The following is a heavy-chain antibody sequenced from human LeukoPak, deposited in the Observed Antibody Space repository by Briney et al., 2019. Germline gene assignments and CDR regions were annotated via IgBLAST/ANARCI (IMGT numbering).Heavy chain of an antibody. CDR1: GFTFSSYA. J-gene: IGHJ4*02. V-gene: IGHV3-30-3*01. CDR2: ISYDGSNK. D-gene: IGHD3-10*01. Sequence: GGSLRLSCAASGFTFSSYAMHWVRQAPGKGLEWVAVISYDGSNKYYADSVKGRFTISRDNSKNTLYLQMNSLRAEDTAVYYCAKDFYYYSSGSFDYWGQGTLVTVSS. CDR3: AKDFYYYSSGSFDY.